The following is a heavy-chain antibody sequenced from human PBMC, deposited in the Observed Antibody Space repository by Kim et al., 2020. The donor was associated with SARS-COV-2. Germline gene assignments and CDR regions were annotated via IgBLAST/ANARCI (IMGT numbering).Heavy chain of an antibody. CDR3: AKGRSDNIAAAFNY. CDR2: VSGSGGST. V-gene: IGHV3-23*01. Sequence: GGSMRLSCAASGFTFSTYAMSWVRQAPGKGLEWVSSVSGSGGSTYHADSAKGRFTISRDNSKNTLYLQMNSLRAEDTAVYYCAKGRSDNIAAAFNYWGQG. J-gene: IGHJ4*02. CDR1: GFTFSTYA. D-gene: IGHD6-13*01.